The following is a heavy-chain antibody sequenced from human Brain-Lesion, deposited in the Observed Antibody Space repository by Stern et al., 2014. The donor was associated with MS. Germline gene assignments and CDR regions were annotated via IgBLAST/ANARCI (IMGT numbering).Heavy chain of an antibody. CDR3: ARDQRGITIFGVVTDYYYLGMDV. D-gene: IGHD3-3*01. V-gene: IGHV1-2*02. Sequence: VQLVEYGAEVKKPGASVKVSCKTSGYIFTGYYIHWVRQAPGQGLEWMAWINPNTGGTKYAQKVQGRVSMSRDTSISTAYVELSSLTSDDTAVYYCARDQRGITIFGVVTDYYYLGMDVWGQGTTVTVSS. J-gene: IGHJ6*02. CDR2: INPNTGGT. CDR1: GYIFTGYY.